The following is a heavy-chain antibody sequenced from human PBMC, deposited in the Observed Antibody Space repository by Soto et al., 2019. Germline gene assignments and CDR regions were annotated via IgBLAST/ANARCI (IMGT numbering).Heavy chain of an antibody. CDR2: IYDSGST. CDR1: GGSISRYY. J-gene: IGHJ4*02. Sequence: QVQLQESGPGLVKPSETLSLTCTVSGGSISRYYWSWIRQPPGKGLEWIGYIYDSGSTNYNPSLKSRGTISLDTSKKQFSLMLSSVTAADTAVYYCARETRYPQYYFDYWGQGTLVTVSS. V-gene: IGHV4-59*01. CDR3: ARETRYPQYYFDY. D-gene: IGHD1-20*01.